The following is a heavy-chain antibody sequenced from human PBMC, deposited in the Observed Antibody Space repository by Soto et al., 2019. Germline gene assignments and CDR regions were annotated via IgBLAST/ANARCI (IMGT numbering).Heavy chain of an antibody. V-gene: IGHV1-58*01. CDR3: AAEWWDSSGYYYFDY. CDR1: RVRIECSS. Sequence: CSKAPRVRIECSSLRWLRQYRGQRLEWIGWIVVGSGNTNYAQKFQERVTITRDMSTSTAYMELSSLRSEDTAVYYCAAEWWDSSGYYYFDYWGQRPLVTVSA. D-gene: IGHD3-22*01. CDR2: IVVGSGNT. J-gene: IGHJ4*02.